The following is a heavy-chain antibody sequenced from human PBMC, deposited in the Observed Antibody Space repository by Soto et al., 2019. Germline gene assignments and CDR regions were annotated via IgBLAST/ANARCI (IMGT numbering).Heavy chain of an antibody. CDR2: IYYSGST. CDR3: ARALSWSPGFDY. V-gene: IGHV4-59*01. CDR1: GGSISRYY. D-gene: IGHD6-13*01. J-gene: IGHJ4*02. Sequence: PSETLSLTCTVSGGSISRYYWSWIRQPPGKGLEWIGYIYYSGSTNYNPSLKSRVTISVDTSKNQFSLKLSSVTAADTAVYYCARALSWSPGFDYWGQGTLVTVSS.